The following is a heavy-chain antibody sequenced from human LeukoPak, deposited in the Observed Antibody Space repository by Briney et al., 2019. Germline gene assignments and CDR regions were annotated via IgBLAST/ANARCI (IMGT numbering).Heavy chain of an antibody. Sequence: ASVKVSCKASGFTFTSSAVQWVRQARGQRLEWIGWIVVGSGNTNYAQKFQERVTITRDMSTSTAYMELSSLRSEDTAVYYCAADRSGSYGGYFDYWGQGTLVTVSS. CDR3: AADRSGSYGGYFDY. V-gene: IGHV1-58*01. CDR1: GFTFTSSA. D-gene: IGHD1-26*01. CDR2: IVVGSGNT. J-gene: IGHJ4*02.